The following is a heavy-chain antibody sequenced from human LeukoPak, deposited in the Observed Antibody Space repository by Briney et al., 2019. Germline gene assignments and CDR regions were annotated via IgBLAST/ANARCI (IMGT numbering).Heavy chain of an antibody. CDR1: GFTFSSYG. CDR3: AKEGLDYGGNPYYFDF. CDR2: ISYDGNNK. V-gene: IGHV3-30*18. J-gene: IGHJ4*02. D-gene: IGHD4-23*01. Sequence: GGSLRLSCAASGFTFSSYGMHWVRQAPGKGLEWVAVISYDGNNKYYADSVKGRFTISRDNSKNTLYLQMNNLRAEDTAVYCCAKEGLDYGGNPYYFDFWGQGTLVTVSS.